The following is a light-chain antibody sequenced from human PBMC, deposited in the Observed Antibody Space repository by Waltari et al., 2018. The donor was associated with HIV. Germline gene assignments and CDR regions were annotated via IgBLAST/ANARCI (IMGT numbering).Light chain of an antibody. J-gene: IGKJ4*01. V-gene: IGKV3-11*01. CDR3: HQKVT. CDR2: DAS. Sequence: EIVLTQSPATLSLSPGERATLSCRASQSVSSYLAWYQQKPGQAPRLLIYDASNRATGIPARFSGSGSGTDFTLTISSLEPEDFAVYYCHQKVTFGGGTKVEIK. CDR1: QSVSSY.